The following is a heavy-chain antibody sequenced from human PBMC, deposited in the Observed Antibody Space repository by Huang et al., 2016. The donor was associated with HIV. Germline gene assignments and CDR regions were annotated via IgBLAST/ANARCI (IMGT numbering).Heavy chain of an antibody. D-gene: IGHD5-18*01. CDR3: ARAKDTWDAYDI. CDR2: ISNDGSNN. V-gene: IGHV3-30-3*01. J-gene: IGHJ3*02. CDR1: GVPFNNPA. Sequence: QVQLVESGGGVVQPGRSLRLSCAASGVPFNNPAMHWVRPGPGKGLDWVAVISNDGSNNYYAESVKGRFTISRDSSKRTLFLHMTSLRTEDTAVYYCARAKDTWDAYDIWGQGTMVIVSS.